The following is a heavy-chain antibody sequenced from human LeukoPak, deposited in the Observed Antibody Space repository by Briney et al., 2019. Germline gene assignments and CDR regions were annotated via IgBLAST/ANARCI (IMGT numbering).Heavy chain of an antibody. V-gene: IGHV4-59*01. D-gene: IGHD3-10*01. Sequence: TSETLSLTCTVSGGSISSYYWSWIRQPPGKGLEWIGYIYYSGSTNYNPSLKSRVTISVDTSKNQFSLKLSSVTAADTAVYYCARDWVVRPGRYYYYYGMDVWGQGTTVTVSS. CDR3: ARDWVVRPGRYYYYYGMDV. CDR2: IYYSGST. J-gene: IGHJ6*02. CDR1: GGSISSYY.